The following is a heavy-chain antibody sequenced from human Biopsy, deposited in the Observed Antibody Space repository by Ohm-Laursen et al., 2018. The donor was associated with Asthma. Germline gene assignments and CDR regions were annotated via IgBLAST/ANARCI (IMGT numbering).Heavy chain of an antibody. CDR2: INAGNGNT. V-gene: IGHV1-3*01. D-gene: IGHD3-9*01. CDR3: ARTYYDFLTGQVKDAFGI. J-gene: IGHJ3*02. Sequence: GASVKVSCKASGYNLISFAIHWVRQAPGQRLEWMGWINAGNGNTKYSQKFQGRVSITRDTSASTAYMELRSLRSEDTAAYYCARTYYDFLTGQVKDAFGIWGQGTMVTVSS. CDR1: GYNLISFA.